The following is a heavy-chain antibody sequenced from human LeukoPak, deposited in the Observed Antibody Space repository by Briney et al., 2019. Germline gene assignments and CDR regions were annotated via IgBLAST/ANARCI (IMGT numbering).Heavy chain of an antibody. J-gene: IGHJ4*02. D-gene: IGHD6-13*01. CDR2: IRSDGNIK. Sequence: GGSLRLSCAASGFTFSNYGLHWVRQAPGKGLEWVAFIRSDGNIKYYADSVKGRFTISRDNSKNTLYLQMNSLRAEDTAVYHCAKGGHSSWYKDYRGQGTLVTVSS. V-gene: IGHV3-30*02. CDR1: GFTFSNYG. CDR3: AKGGHSSWYKDY.